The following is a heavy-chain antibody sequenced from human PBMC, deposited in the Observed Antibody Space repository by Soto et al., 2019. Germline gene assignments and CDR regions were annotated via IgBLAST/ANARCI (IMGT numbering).Heavy chain of an antibody. CDR3: ARDGGMTTFDY. V-gene: IGHV1-2*04. J-gene: IGHJ4*02. CDR1: GYTFTGYY. D-gene: IGHD4-4*01. CDR2: INTNSGGT. Sequence: KVCCTDSGYTFTGYYMHCVRQAPGKGLEWMGLINTNSGGTNYAQKFQGWVTMTRDTSISTAYMELSRLRSDDTAVYYCARDGGMTTFDYWGQGTLVTVSS.